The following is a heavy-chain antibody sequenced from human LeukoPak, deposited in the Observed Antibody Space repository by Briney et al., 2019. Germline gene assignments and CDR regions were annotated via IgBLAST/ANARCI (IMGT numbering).Heavy chain of an antibody. CDR1: GGSISSGDFT. D-gene: IGHD5-18*01. J-gene: IGHJ4*02. CDR3: ARDTAMVPFDY. Sequence: SETLSLTCAVSGGSISSGDFTWRWIRQPPGKGLECIENIYHTGSAYYSSSLKSRVAISVHTSKSQFSLKLSAVTAADTAVYYCARDTAMVPFDYWGQGTLVTVSS. V-gene: IGHV4-30-2*01. CDR2: IYHTGSA.